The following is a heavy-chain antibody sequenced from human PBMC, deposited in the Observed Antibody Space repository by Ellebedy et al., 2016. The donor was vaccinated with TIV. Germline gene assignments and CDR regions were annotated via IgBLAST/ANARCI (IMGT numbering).Heavy chain of an antibody. D-gene: IGHD3-22*01. CDR2: ISYDGSNK. V-gene: IGHV3-30*04. J-gene: IGHJ5*02. Sequence: GGSLRLXXAASGFTFSSYAMHWVRQAPGKGLEWVAVISYDGSNKYYADSVKGRFTISRDNSKNTLYLQMNSLRAEDTAVYYCANDPQEIYDSSFDPWGQGTLVTVSS. CDR1: GFTFSSYA. CDR3: ANDPQEIYDSSFDP.